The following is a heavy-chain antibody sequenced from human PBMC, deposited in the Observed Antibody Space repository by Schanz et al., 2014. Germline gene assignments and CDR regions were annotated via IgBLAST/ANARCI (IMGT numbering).Heavy chain of an antibody. CDR2: INPIGGST. J-gene: IGHJ4*02. CDR3: ARGSPENMIRGELDY. V-gene: IGHV1-46*03. CDR1: GYTFVSYS. D-gene: IGHD3-10*01. Sequence: QVQLVQSGAEVKKPGASVKVSCKASGYTFVSYSMHWVRQAPGQGLEWMGIINPIGGSTTYAQKFRGAVTLTTDTSTDTAYLELTSLRVEDTAVYYCARGSPENMIRGELDYWGQGTLVTVSS.